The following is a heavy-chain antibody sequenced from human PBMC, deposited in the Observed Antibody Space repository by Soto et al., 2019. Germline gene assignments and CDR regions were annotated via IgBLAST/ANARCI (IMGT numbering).Heavy chain of an antibody. Sequence: ARWSLRLSRSASVFRFSNYGMYWCRQAPGKGLEWVAVISFDGSDQYYAGSVKGRFTISRDKSTSTLYLQMNSLRAEDTAVYYCAKSFGIWSGYSDYWGQGTLVTVSS. CDR1: VFRFSNYG. J-gene: IGHJ4*02. D-gene: IGHD3-3*01. V-gene: IGHV3-30*18. CDR3: AKSFGIWSGYSDY. CDR2: ISFDGSDQ.